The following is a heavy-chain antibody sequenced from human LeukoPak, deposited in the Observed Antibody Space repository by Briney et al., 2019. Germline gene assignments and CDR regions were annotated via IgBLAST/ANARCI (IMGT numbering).Heavy chain of an antibody. D-gene: IGHD6-13*01. Sequence: ASVKVSCKASGGTFSSYAISWVRQAPGQGLEWMGRIIPIFGTANYAQKFQGRVTITTDKSTSTAYMELSSLRSEDTAVYYCASGTTVSSSAAASFDYWGQGTLVTVSS. V-gene: IGHV1-69*05. CDR2: IIPIFGTA. J-gene: IGHJ4*02. CDR3: ASGTTVSSSAAASFDY. CDR1: GGTFSSYA.